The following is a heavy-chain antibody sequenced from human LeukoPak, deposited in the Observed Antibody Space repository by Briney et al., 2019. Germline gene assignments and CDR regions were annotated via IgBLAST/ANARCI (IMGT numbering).Heavy chain of an antibody. V-gene: IGHV4-59*01. J-gene: IGHJ4*02. CDR3: ARERARYGDFAY. Sequence: SQTLSLTCTVSGGSISSYYWSWIRQPPGKGLEWIGYIYYSGSTNYNPSLESRVTISVDTSKNQFSLKLSSVTAADTAVYYCARERARYGDFAYWGQGTLVTVSS. D-gene: IGHD4-17*01. CDR2: IYYSGST. CDR1: GGSISSYY.